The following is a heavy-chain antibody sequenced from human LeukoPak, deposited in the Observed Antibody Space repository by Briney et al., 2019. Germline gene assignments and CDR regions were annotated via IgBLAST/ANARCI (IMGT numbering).Heavy chain of an antibody. J-gene: IGHJ4*02. CDR3: ARGPRGYSYGSPLDY. D-gene: IGHD5-18*01. CDR2: INHSGST. CDR1: GGSFSGYY. Sequence: SETLSLTCAVYGGSFSGYYWSWIRQPPGKGLEWIGEINHSGSTNYNPSLKSRVTISVDTSKNQFSLKLSSVTAADTAVYYCARGPRGYSYGSPLDYWGQGTLVTVSS. V-gene: IGHV4-34*01.